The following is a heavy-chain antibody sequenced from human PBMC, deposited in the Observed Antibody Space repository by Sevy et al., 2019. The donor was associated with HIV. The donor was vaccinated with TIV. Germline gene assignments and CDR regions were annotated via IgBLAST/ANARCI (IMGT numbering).Heavy chain of an antibody. Sequence: SETLSLTCSVSAGSLTSEAYYWSWIRQHPGKGLEWIGYIYHSGTTYYNPSLKSRVTMSIDTSKEHFSLNLSSVTAADTAVYYCVSHYDTSGYYFDYWGQGTLVTVSS. J-gene: IGHJ4*02. V-gene: IGHV4-31*03. CDR2: IYHSGTT. CDR3: VSHYDTSGYYFDY. CDR1: AGSLTSEAYY. D-gene: IGHD3-22*01.